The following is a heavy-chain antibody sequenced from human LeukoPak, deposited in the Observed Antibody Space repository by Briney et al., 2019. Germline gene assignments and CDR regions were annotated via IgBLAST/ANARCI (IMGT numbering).Heavy chain of an antibody. J-gene: IGHJ4*02. CDR3: ARLNYGDIDY. D-gene: IGHD4-17*01. V-gene: IGHV4-59*01. CDR2: IYYSGIT. Sequence: PSETLSLTCTVSGGSISSYYWSWSRQPPGKVLEWIGYIYYSGITNYNPSLKSRVTISVDTSKNQFSLKLNSVTAADTAVYYCARLNYGDIDYWGQGTLVTVSS. CDR1: GGSISSYY.